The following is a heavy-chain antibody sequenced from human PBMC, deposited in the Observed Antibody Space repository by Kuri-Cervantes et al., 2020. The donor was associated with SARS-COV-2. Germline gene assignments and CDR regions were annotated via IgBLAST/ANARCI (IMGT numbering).Heavy chain of an antibody. V-gene: IGHV5-51*01. Sequence: KVSCKGSGYSFTSYWIGWVRQMPGKGLECMGIIYPGDSDTTYSPSFQGQVTISADKSISTAYLQWSSLKASDTAIYYCARLSITIFGALTAPFDSWGQGTLVTAPQ. CDR3: ARLSITIFGALTAPFDS. D-gene: IGHD3-3*01. CDR2: IYPGDSDT. J-gene: IGHJ5*01. CDR1: GYSFTSYW.